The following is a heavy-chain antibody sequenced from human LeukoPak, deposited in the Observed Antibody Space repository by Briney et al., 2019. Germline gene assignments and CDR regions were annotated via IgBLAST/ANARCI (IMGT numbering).Heavy chain of an antibody. CDR1: GFSLSTNGMG. CDR2: IFWDDDK. D-gene: IGHD1-1*01. CDR3: AHRLNLGRSSLVITFDV. Sequence: SGPTLVKPTETLTLTCTFSGFSLSTNGMGVGWIRQSPVKALEWLALIFWDDDKRYSPSLRGRLTITKDTSKNQVVLTLTNVDPVDTATYYCAHRLNLGRSSLVITFDVWGQGTVVTVSS. V-gene: IGHV2-5*02. J-gene: IGHJ3*01.